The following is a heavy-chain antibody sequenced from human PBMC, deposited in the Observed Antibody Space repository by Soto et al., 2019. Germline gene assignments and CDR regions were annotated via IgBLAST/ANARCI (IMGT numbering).Heavy chain of an antibody. CDR2: INPNSGGT. D-gene: IGHD3-3*01. J-gene: IGHJ6*02. Sequence: ASVKVSCKASGYTFTGYYMHWVRQAPGQGLEWMGWINPNSGGTNYAQKFRGRVTMTRDTSISTAYMELSRLRSDDTAVYYCARDWTRYYDFWSGYTYYYYGMDVWGQGTTVTVSS. CDR1: GYTFTGYY. CDR3: ARDWTRYYDFWSGYTYYYYGMDV. V-gene: IGHV1-2*02.